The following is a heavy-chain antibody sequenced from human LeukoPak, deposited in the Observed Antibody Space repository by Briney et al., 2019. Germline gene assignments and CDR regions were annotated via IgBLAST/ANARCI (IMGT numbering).Heavy chain of an antibody. Sequence: PGGSLRLPCAASGFTFNYYMSWVRQAPGKGLEWVSDISDSGGGTWYADSVKGRFTVSRDNSKNTLYLEMNSLRAEDTAVYYCAKYTRTLDYWGQGTLVTVSS. CDR1: GFTFNYY. CDR3: AKYTRTLDY. J-gene: IGHJ4*02. V-gene: IGHV3-23*01. CDR2: ISDSGGGT.